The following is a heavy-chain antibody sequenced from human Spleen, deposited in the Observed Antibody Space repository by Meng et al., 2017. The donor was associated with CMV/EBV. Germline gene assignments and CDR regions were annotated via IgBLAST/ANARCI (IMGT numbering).Heavy chain of an antibody. CDR1: GFTFSSYA. J-gene: IGHJ4*02. CDR3: ARDYSVTTYLPGGYFDY. Sequence: GESLKISCAGTGFTFSSYAMHWVRQAPGKGLEYVSGISSNGGSTYYADSVKGRFTISRDNSKNTLYLQMNSLSAEDTAVYYCARDYSVTTYLPGGYFDYWGQGTLVTVSS. V-gene: IGHV3-64*02. D-gene: IGHD4-17*01. CDR2: ISSNGGST.